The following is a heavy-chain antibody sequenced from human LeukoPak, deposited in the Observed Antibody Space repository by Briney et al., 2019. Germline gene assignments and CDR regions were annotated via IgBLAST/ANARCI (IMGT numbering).Heavy chain of an antibody. CDR1: GFTFSSYA. D-gene: IGHD3-9*01. V-gene: IGHV3-30*04. CDR3: AKPVLRYFDWSGFDY. J-gene: IGHJ4*02. CDR2: ISYDGSNK. Sequence: GGSLRLSCAASGFTFSSYAMHWVRQAPGKGLEWVAVISYDGSNKYYADSVKGRFTISRDNSKNTLYLQMNSLRAEDTAVYYCAKPVLRYFDWSGFDYWGQGTLVTVSS.